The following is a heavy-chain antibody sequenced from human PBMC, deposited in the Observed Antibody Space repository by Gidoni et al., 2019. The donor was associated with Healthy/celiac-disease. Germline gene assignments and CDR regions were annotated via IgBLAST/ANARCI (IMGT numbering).Heavy chain of an antibody. CDR3: AKERALEYQLLPFDY. Sequence: EVQLLESGGGLVQPGGSLRLSCAASGFTFSSYAMSWVRQAPGKGLEWVSATSGSGGSTYYAGSVKGRFTISRDNSKNTLYLQMNSLRAEDTAVYYCAKERALEYQLLPFDYWGQGTLVTVSS. CDR1: GFTFSSYA. D-gene: IGHD2-2*01. V-gene: IGHV3-23*01. CDR2: TSGSGGST. J-gene: IGHJ4*02.